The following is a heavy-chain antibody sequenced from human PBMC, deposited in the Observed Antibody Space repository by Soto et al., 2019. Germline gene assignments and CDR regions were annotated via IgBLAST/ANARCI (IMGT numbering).Heavy chain of an antibody. Sequence: GGSLRLSCAASGFTFSSYWMHWVRQAPGKGLVWVSRINSDGSSTSYADSVKGRFTISRDNAKNTLYLQMNSLRAEDTAVYYCARVAIFGVVIIGGMDVWGQGTTVTVSS. J-gene: IGHJ6*02. V-gene: IGHV3-74*01. D-gene: IGHD3-3*01. CDR2: INSDGSST. CDR3: ARVAIFGVVIIGGMDV. CDR1: GFTFSSYW.